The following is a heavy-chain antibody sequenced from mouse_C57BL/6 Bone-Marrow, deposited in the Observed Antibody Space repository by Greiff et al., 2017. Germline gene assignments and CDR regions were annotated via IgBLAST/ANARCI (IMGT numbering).Heavy chain of an antibody. J-gene: IGHJ4*01. CDR3: ARTGTRVDYAMDY. CDR2: ISDGGSYT. D-gene: IGHD4-1*01. V-gene: IGHV5-4*03. CDR1: GFTFSSYA. Sequence: EVKLVESGGGLVKPGGSLKLSCAASGFTFSSYAMSWVRQTPEKRLEWVATISDGGSYTYYPDNVKGRFTISRDNAKNNLYLQMSHLKSEDTAMYYCARTGTRVDYAMDYWGQGTSVTVSS.